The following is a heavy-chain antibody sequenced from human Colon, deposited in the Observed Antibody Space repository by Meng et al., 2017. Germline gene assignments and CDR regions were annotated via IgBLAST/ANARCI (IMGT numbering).Heavy chain of an antibody. CDR3: ARGRGSYSSIDF. J-gene: IGHJ4*02. Sequence: QVPLQGPGPRLARPAETLSLTCTLSGGSVSSPSYYWSWIRQTPGKGLEWIGYVYYTGSANYNPSLKSRVTISVDTSKNHFSLNLTSVTAADTAVYYCARGRGSYSSIDFWGQGTLVTVSS. V-gene: IGHV4-61*03. CDR2: VYYTGSA. CDR1: GGSVSSPSYY. D-gene: IGHD1-26*01.